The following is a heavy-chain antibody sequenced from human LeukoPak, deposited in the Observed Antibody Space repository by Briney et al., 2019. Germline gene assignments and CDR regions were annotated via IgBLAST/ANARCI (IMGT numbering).Heavy chain of an antibody. CDR2: INPSGGTT. D-gene: IGHD1-26*01. V-gene: IGHV1-46*04. CDR1: GYTFTTYY. J-gene: IGHJ4*02. CDR3: SRDLGGSYDDY. Sequence: ASVKVSCKASGYTFTTYYMHWVRQAPGQGLEWVGVINPSGGTTTYAQKLQGRVTMTRGTSTSTVYMELSSLRIEDTAVYYCSRDLGGSYDDYWGQGTMVTVSS.